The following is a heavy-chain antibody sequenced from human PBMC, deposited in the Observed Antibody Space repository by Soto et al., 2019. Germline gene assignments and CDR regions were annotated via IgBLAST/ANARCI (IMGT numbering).Heavy chain of an antibody. CDR2: ISWNSGSI. CDR3: PKDTNSGWYNLFDY. CDR1: GFTFDDYA. D-gene: IGHD6-19*01. V-gene: IGHV3-9*01. J-gene: IGHJ4*02. Sequence: EVQLVESGGGLVQPGRSLRLSCAASGFTFDDYAMHWVRQAPGKGLEWVSGISWNSGSIGYADSVKGRFTISRDNAKNARYLQMNRLRAEDTALYYCPKDTNSGWYNLFDYWGQGNLVPVSS.